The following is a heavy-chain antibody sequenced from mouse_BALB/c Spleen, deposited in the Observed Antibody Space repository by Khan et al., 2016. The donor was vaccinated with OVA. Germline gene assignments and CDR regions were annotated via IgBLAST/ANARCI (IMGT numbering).Heavy chain of an antibody. D-gene: IGHD1-2*01. CDR1: GYSITSGYG. J-gene: IGHJ2*01. V-gene: IGHV3-2*02. Sequence: EVQLVESGPGLVKPSQSLSLTCTVTGYSITSGYGWNWIRQFPGNKLEWMGYISYSGSTNYNPSLKSRTSITRDTSKNQFFRQLNSVTTEDTATYYCARTARIKYWGQGTTLTVSS. CDR3: ARTARIKY. CDR2: ISYSGST.